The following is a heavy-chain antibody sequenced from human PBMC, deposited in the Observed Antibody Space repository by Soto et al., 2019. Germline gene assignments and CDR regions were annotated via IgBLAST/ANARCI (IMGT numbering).Heavy chain of an antibody. D-gene: IGHD3-22*01. Sequence: SVTVSCKASGGTFSSYTSSWVRQAPGQGLEWMGGIIPIFGTANYAQKFQGRVTITADESTSTAYMELSSLRSEDTAVYYCARGLITPHYFDYWGQGTLVTVSS. J-gene: IGHJ4*02. CDR1: GGTFSSYT. CDR2: IIPIFGTA. V-gene: IGHV1-69*13. CDR3: ARGLITPHYFDY.